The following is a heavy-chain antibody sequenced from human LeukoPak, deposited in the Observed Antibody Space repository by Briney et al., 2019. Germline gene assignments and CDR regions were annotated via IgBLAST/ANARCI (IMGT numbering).Heavy chain of an antibody. CDR2: IIPIFGTA. CDR3: ARVFRSDFWSGSANWFDP. J-gene: IGHJ5*02. Sequence: ASVKVSCKASGGTFSSYAISWVRQAPGQGLEWMGGIIPIFGTANYAQKFQGRVTITTDESTSTAYMELSSLRSGDTAVYYCARVFRSDFWSGSANWFDPWGQGTLVTVSS. CDR1: GGTFSSYA. V-gene: IGHV1-69*05. D-gene: IGHD3-3*01.